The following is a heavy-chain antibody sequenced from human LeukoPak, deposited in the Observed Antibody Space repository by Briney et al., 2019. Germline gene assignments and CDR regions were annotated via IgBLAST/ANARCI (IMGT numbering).Heavy chain of an antibody. CDR3: ARDPGYYYGMDV. CDR1: GDIFSSNTAA. CDR2: TYYRSKVYY. D-gene: IGHD2-15*01. V-gene: IGHV6-1*01. J-gene: IGHJ6*02. Sequence: SQTLSLTCAISGDIFSSNTAAWNWVRQSPSRGLEWLGRTYYRSKVYYDYATSVSSRIAINPDTSKNLFSLQLNSVTPEDTAVYYCARDPGYYYGMDVWGQGTTVTVSS.